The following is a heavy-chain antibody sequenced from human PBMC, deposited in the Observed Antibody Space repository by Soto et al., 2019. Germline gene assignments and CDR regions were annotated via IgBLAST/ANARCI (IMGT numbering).Heavy chain of an antibody. J-gene: IGHJ6*02. CDR2: IKQDGSEK. D-gene: IGHD3-9*01. Sequence: GGSLRLSCAASGFTFSSYWMSWVRQAPGKGLEWVANIKQDGSEKYYVDSVKGRFTISRDNAKNSLYLQMNSLRAEDTAVYYCARDTYYDILTGYYMGGMDVWGQGTTVTVSS. CDR1: GFTFSSYW. V-gene: IGHV3-7*05. CDR3: ARDTYYDILTGYYMGGMDV.